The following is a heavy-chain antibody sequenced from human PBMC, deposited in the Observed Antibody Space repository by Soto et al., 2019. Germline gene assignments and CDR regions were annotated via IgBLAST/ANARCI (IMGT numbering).Heavy chain of an antibody. CDR2: IKQDGSEK. CDR3: VGGSGWLPDY. Sequence: EVQLVESGGGLVQPGGSLRLSCAASGFTFSSYWMNWVRQAPGKGLEWVANIKQDGSEKFYVDSVRGRFTISRDNAKNSLSLQMNSLRAEDTAVYYCVGGSGWLPDYWGQGTLVTVSS. CDR1: GFTFSSYW. J-gene: IGHJ4*02. D-gene: IGHD6-19*01. V-gene: IGHV3-7*05.